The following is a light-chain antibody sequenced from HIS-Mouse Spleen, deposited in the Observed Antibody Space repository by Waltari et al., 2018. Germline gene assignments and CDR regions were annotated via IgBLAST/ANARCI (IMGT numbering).Light chain of an antibody. Sequence: SYVLTQPPSVSVAPGQTARITCGGNNIGSKSVHWYQQKPGQAPVLVVYDDSDRPSGIPGRFAGSTSGNTATLTISRVEAGDEADYYCQVWDSSSDRVFGTGTKVTVL. CDR2: DDS. CDR1: NIGSKS. V-gene: IGLV3-21*02. CDR3: QVWDSSSDRV. J-gene: IGLJ1*01.